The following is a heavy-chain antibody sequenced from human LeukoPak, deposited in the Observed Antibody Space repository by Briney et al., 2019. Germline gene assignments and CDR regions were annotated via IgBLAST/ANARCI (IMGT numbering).Heavy chain of an antibody. CDR3: ARVSDYYGSGGLDY. D-gene: IGHD3-10*01. CDR1: GFTFSSYW. CDR2: IKQDGSEK. V-gene: IGHV3-7*01. Sequence: PGGSLRLSCAASGFTFSSYWMSWVRQAPGKGLEWVANIKQDGSEKYYVDSVKGRFTISRDNAKNSLYLQMNSLRAEDTAVYYCARVSDYYGSGGLDYWGQGTLVTVSS. J-gene: IGHJ4*02.